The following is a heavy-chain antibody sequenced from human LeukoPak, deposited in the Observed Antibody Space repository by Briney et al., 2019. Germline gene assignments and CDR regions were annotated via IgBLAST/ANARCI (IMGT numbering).Heavy chain of an antibody. Sequence: GGSLRLSCAASGFTFSNYWMTWVRQAPGKGLECVANIKQDASEMYYVDSVKGRFTISRDNAKNSLYLQMNSLRAEDTAVYYCARDRYCSGNWGQGTLVTVSS. J-gene: IGHJ4*02. D-gene: IGHD2-15*01. CDR2: IKQDASEM. CDR1: GFTFSNYW. V-gene: IGHV3-7*04. CDR3: ARDRYCSGN.